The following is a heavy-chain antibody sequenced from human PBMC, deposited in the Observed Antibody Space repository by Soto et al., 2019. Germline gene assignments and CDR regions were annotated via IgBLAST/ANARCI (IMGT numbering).Heavy chain of an antibody. CDR2: ISGSGGST. CDR3: ATDCSGGSCRLYYYYYYGMDV. Sequence: LRLSFAASVFTFSSYAMSWVRQAPGKGLEWVSAISGSGGSTYYADSVKGRFTISRDNSKNTLYLQMNSLRAEDTAVYYCATDCSGGSCRLYYYYYYGMDVWGQGTTVTVSS. J-gene: IGHJ6*02. V-gene: IGHV3-23*01. CDR1: VFTFSSYA. D-gene: IGHD2-15*01.